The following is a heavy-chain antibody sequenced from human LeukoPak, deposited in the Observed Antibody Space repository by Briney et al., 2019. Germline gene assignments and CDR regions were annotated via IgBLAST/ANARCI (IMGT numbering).Heavy chain of an antibody. V-gene: IGHV4-59*08. CDR2: IYYSGST. Sequence: PSETLSLTCTVSGGSISSYYWSWIRQPPGKGLEWIGYIYYSGSTNYNPSLKSRVTISVDTSKNQLSLKLSSVTAADTAVYYCARLRGYDSSGYYASLYYYYMDVWGKGTTVTVSS. CDR1: GGSISSYY. D-gene: IGHD3-22*01. CDR3: ARLRGYDSSGYYASLYYYYMDV. J-gene: IGHJ6*03.